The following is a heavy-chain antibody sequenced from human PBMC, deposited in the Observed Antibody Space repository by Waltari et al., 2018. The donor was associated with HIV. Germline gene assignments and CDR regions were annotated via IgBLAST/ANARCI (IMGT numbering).Heavy chain of an antibody. CDR1: GFNFTTAW. Sequence: EVQLVESGGGLVKPGGSLRLSCAASGFNFTTAWMSWVRQAPGKGLEWVDRIKSKSDGGTTDYAAPVKGRFTISRDDSKDTLYLQVNSLKTDDTAVYYCATAGSTGTTRGYWGQGTLVTVSS. D-gene: IGHD1-1*01. CDR3: ATAGSTGTTRGY. CDR2: IKSKSDGGTT. J-gene: IGHJ4*02. V-gene: IGHV3-15*01.